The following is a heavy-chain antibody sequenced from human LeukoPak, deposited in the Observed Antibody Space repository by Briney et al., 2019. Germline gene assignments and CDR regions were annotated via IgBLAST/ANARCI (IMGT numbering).Heavy chain of an antibody. CDR1: GFTFSSYS. D-gene: IGHD3-22*01. CDR2: ITSSGAAT. CDR3: AKDRPNYYGSNGHYYKLNGDC. J-gene: IGHJ4*02. V-gene: IGHV3-23*01. Sequence: GGSLRLSCAASGFTFSSYSMNWVRQAPGKGLEWVSSITSSGAATYYADSVKGRFTISRDNSDNTLYLQMNSLRAEDTAVYYCAKDRPNYYGSNGHYYKLNGDCWGQGTLVTVPS.